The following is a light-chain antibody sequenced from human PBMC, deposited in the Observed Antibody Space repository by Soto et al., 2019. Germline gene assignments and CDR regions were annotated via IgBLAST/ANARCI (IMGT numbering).Light chain of an antibody. J-gene: IGKJ4*01. CDR2: DVS. V-gene: IGKV3-11*01. CDR1: QSVSTF. Sequence: EIVLTQFPATLSLSPGERVTLSCKASQSVSTFLAWYQQTPGQAPRLLMYDVSRRATGSPTRFSGSGSGTDFTLTISSLESEDFAVYYCQQRINWPLTFGGGTKVEIK. CDR3: QQRINWPLT.